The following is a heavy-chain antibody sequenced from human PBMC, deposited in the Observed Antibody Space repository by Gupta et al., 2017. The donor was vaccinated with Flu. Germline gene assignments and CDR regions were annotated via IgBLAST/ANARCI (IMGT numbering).Heavy chain of an antibody. V-gene: IGHV3-9*01. Sequence: PGKGLEWVSAVSWSSGKFVYAGSVKGRFTISRDNAKNSLDLQMNSLRPEDTALYYCARDTAQTPGMAVSGIDSWGQGTLVTVSS. CDR3: ARDTAQTPGMAVSGIDS. J-gene: IGHJ5*01. D-gene: IGHD6-19*01. CDR2: VSWSSGKF.